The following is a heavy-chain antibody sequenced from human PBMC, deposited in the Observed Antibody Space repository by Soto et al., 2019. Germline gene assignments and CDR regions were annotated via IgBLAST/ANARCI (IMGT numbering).Heavy chain of an antibody. CDR3: ARAIVLRYWYFDL. J-gene: IGHJ2*01. CDR1: GGSISSGDYY. V-gene: IGHV4-30-4*01. D-gene: IGHD2-8*01. CDR2: IYYSGST. Sequence: QVQLQESGPGLVKPSQTLSLTCTVSGGSISSGDYYWSWIRQPPGKGLEWIGYIYYSGSTYYNPSLRSRVTISVDTSKNQFSLKLSSVTAADTAVYYCARAIVLRYWYFDLWGRGTLVTVSS.